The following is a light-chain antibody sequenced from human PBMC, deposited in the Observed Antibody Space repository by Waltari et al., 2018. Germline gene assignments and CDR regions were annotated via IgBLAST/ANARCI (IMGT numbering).Light chain of an antibody. CDR1: QSLLQSDGKTY. CDR3: MQTTHWRS. Sequence: EIVMTQTPLSLSVTPGQAASITCKSSQSLLQSDGKTYLYWYLQRAGQSPQLLIYEVCKRFSGVSDRISGSGSGTDFTLTISRVETDDVGIYFCMQTTHWRSFGRGTKLEIK. V-gene: IGKV2D-29*01. J-gene: IGKJ2*01. CDR2: EVC.